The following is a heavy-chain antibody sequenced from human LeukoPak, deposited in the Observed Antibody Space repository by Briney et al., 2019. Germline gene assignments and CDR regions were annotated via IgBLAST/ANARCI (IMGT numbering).Heavy chain of an antibody. V-gene: IGHV3-7*01. CDR2: IKQDGSEK. CDR3: ARRGTMIVVVGHYYFDC. Sequence: GGSLRLSCAASGFTFSSYWMSWVRQAPGKGLEWVANIKQDGSEKYYVDSVKGRFTISRDNAKNSLYLQMNSLRAEDTAVYYCARRGTMIVVVGHYYFDCWGQGTLVTVSS. CDR1: GFTFSSYW. J-gene: IGHJ4*02. D-gene: IGHD3-22*01.